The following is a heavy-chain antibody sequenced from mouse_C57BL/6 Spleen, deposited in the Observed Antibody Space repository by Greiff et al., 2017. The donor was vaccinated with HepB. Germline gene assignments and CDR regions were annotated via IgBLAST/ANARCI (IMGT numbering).Heavy chain of an antibody. CDR1: GYAFSSSW. CDR2: IYPGDGDT. CDR3: ARAQTGTVDY. Sequence: QVQLKQSGPELVKPGASVKISCKASGYAFSSSWMNWVKQRPGKGLEWIGRIYPGDGDTNYNGKCKGKATLTADKSSSTAYMQLSSLTSEDSAVYCCARAQTGTVDYWGQGTTLTVSS. J-gene: IGHJ2*01. V-gene: IGHV1-82*01. D-gene: IGHD4-1*01.